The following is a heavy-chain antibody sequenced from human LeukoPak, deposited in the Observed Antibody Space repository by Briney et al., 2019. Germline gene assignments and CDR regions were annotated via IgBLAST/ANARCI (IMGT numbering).Heavy chain of an antibody. Sequence: GGSLRLSCVASGFTFSTYNMHWVRQAPGKGLEWVAVISYDGSNKYYADSVKGRFTISRDNSKNTLYLQMNSLRAEDTAVYYCAKDGGIAYYYGMDVWGQGTTVTVSS. CDR1: GFTFSTYN. CDR2: ISYDGSNK. V-gene: IGHV3-30*18. CDR3: AKDGGIAYYYGMDV. D-gene: IGHD6-13*01. J-gene: IGHJ6*02.